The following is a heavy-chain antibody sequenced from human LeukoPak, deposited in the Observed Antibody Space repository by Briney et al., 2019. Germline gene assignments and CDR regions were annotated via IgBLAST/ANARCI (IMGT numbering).Heavy chain of an antibody. Sequence: SETLSLTCAVSGASISSSNYYWGWVRQSPGKGLEWIGNIYSSGNTYYNASLKSRVTMYIDTSKNQFSLKLSSVTAADAPMYYCAKSNGYGLIDYWGQGTLVTVSS. V-gene: IGHV4-39*01. J-gene: IGHJ4*02. CDR3: AKSNGYGLIDY. D-gene: IGHD5-12*01. CDR2: IYSSGNT. CDR1: GASISSSNYY.